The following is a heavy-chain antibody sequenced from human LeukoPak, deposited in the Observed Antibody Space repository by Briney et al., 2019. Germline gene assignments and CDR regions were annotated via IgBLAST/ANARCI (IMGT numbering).Heavy chain of an antibody. CDR3: ATDASGYSYGYY. D-gene: IGHD5-18*01. V-gene: IGHV3-15*01. Sequence: GTLTLTCAVYGVSFSNAYLSWVRQPPGKGLEWVGRIKGKTDGGTTNYAASVKGRFTISRDDSKNTLYLQLNSLTTADTAVYYCATDASGYSYGYYWGQGTLVTVSS. CDR2: IKGKTDGGTT. CDR1: GVSFSNAY. J-gene: IGHJ4*02.